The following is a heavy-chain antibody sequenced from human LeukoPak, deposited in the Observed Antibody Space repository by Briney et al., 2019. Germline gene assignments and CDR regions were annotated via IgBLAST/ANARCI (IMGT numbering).Heavy chain of an antibody. CDR1: GGSISSGGYY. CDR2: IYHSGST. Sequence: SETLSLTCSVSGGSISSGGYYWSWIRQPPGRGLEWIGYIYHSGSTYYNPSLKSRVTISVDRSKNQFSLKLSFVTAADTAVYYCARGGVAATGAFDIWGQGTMVTVSS. J-gene: IGHJ3*02. CDR3: ARGGVAATGAFDI. D-gene: IGHD6-13*01. V-gene: IGHV4-30-2*01.